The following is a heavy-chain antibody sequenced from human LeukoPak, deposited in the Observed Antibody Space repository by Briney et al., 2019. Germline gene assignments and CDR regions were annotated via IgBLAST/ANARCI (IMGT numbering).Heavy chain of an antibody. CDR1: GFTFSIYS. J-gene: IGHJ5*02. Sequence: GGSLRLSCAASGFTFSIYSMNWARQAPGKGLEWGSSISRSSSYIYYADSVKGRFTISRDNAKNSLYLQMHRPRAGDTAVYYCARTYGGWEGWFDPWGEGGLLTVSP. D-gene: IGHD4-23*01. V-gene: IGHV3-21*01. CDR3: ARTYGGWEGWFDP. CDR2: ISRSSSYI.